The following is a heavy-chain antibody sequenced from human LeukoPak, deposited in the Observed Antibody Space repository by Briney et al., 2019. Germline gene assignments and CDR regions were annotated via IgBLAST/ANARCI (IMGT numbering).Heavy chain of an antibody. Sequence: ASVKVSCKASGYTFTSYYMHWVRQAPGQGLEWMGWMNPNSGNTGYAQKFQGRVTITRNTSISTAYMELSSLRSEDTAVYYCARELRVAAAGHFDYWGQGTLVTVSS. CDR1: GYTFTSYY. J-gene: IGHJ4*02. V-gene: IGHV1-8*03. CDR3: ARELRVAAAGHFDY. CDR2: MNPNSGNT. D-gene: IGHD6-13*01.